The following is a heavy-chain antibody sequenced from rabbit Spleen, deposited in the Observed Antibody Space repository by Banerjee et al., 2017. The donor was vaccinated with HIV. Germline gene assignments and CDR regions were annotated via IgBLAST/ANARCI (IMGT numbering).Heavy chain of an antibody. CDR3: ARDTGSSFSSYGMDL. V-gene: IGHV1S40*01. CDR1: GFSFSNKAV. CDR2: VDIGSSDFT. Sequence: QSLEESGGGLVQPEGSLTLTCTASGFSFSNKAVMCWVRQAPGKGLEWIGCVDIGSSDFTYFASWAKGRFTISKTSSTTVTLQMTSLTVADTATYFCARDTGSSFSSYGMDLWGPGTLVTVS. J-gene: IGHJ6*01. D-gene: IGHD8-1*01.